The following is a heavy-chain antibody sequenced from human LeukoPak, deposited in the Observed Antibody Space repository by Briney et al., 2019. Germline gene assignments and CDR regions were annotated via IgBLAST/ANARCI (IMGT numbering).Heavy chain of an antibody. CDR2: IYYSGST. CDR3: AGRYYDFWSGYQVDYYYYYGMDV. V-gene: IGHV4-59*08. D-gene: IGHD3-3*01. Sequence: PSETLSLTCTVSGGSISSYYWSWLRQPPGKGLEWIGYIYYSGSTNYNPSLKSRVTISVDTSKNQFSLKLSSVTAADTAVYYCAGRYYDFWSGYQVDYYYYYGMDVWGQGTTVTVSS. J-gene: IGHJ6*02. CDR1: GGSISSYY.